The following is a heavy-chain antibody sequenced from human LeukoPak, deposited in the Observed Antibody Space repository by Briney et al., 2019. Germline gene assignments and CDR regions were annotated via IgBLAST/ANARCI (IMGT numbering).Heavy chain of an antibody. D-gene: IGHD6-13*01. J-gene: IGHJ4*02. V-gene: IGHV1-18*01. CDR3: ATSSSSWSPFDY. Sequence: ASVKVSCKASGYTFTSYGISWVRQAPGQGLEWMGWISAYNGNTNYAQKLQGRVTMTTDTSTSTAYMELSSLRSEDTAVYYCATSSSSWSPFDYWGQGTLVTVSS. CDR1: GYTFTSYG. CDR2: ISAYNGNT.